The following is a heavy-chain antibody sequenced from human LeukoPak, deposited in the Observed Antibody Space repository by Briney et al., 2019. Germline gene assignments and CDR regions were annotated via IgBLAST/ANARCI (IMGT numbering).Heavy chain of an antibody. CDR2: IRFDGSHK. J-gene: IGHJ4*02. CDR3: ARLQYSFLYGSGSYGVDY. V-gene: IGHV3-33*01. Sequence: GGSLRLSCAASGFTFSNHGMHWVRQAPGKGLEWVALIRFDGSHKYYADSVKGRFTISRDNSKSTVYLQMNSLRAEDTAVYYCARLQYSFLYGSGSYGVDYWGQGTLVTVSS. CDR1: GFTFSNHG. D-gene: IGHD3-10*01.